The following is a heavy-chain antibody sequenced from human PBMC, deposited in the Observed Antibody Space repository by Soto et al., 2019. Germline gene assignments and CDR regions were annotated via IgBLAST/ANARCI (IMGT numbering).Heavy chain of an antibody. CDR1: GGTFSSYV. Sequence: QVQLLQSGAEVKKPGSSVKVSCKASGGTFSSYVISWVRQAPGQGLEWMGGFNPIFDTANYAQKLQGRVTITADGSTNTVYMELSSLRSEDTAIYYCAQSFGVPYYFDDWGQGTLVTVSS. V-gene: IGHV1-69*12. CDR3: AQSFGVPYYFDD. CDR2: FNPIFDTA. J-gene: IGHJ4*02. D-gene: IGHD3-10*01.